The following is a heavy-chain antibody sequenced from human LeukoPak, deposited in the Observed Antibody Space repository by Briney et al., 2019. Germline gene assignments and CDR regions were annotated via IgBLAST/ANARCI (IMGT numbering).Heavy chain of an antibody. CDR3: ARDLTPGTISGY. CDR1: GYTFTGYY. J-gene: IGHJ4*02. V-gene: IGHV1-2*06. Sequence: ASVKVSCKASGYTFTGYYMHWLRQAPGQGLEWMGRINPNSGGTNYAQKFQGRVTMTRDTSISTAYMELSRLRSDDTAVYYCARDLTPGTISGYWGQGTLVTVSS. D-gene: IGHD3-3*01. CDR2: INPNSGGT.